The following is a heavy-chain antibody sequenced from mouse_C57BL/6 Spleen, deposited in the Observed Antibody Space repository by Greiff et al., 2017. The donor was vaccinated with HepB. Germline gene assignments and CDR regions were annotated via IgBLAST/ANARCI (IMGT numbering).Heavy chain of an antibody. CDR1: GFTFSDYY. J-gene: IGHJ4*01. Sequence: EVQLQESGGGLVQPGGSLKLSCAASGFTFSDYYMYWVRQTPEKRLEWVAYISNGGGSTYYPDTVKGRFTISRDNAKNTLYLQMSRLKSEDTAMYYCARRTGTDYAMDYWGQGTSVTVSS. CDR2: ISNGGGST. V-gene: IGHV5-12*01. D-gene: IGHD4-1*01. CDR3: ARRTGTDYAMDY.